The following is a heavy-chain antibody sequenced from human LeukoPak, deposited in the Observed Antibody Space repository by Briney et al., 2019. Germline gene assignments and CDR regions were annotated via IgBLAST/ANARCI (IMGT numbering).Heavy chain of an antibody. CDR2: ISYDGSNK. V-gene: IGHV3-30-3*02. J-gene: IGHJ4*02. CDR3: AKSGWAAAGTFDY. D-gene: IGHD6-13*01. CDR1: GFTFSSYA. Sequence: PGRSLRLSCAASGFTFSSYAMHWVRQAPGKGLEWVAVISYDGSNKYYADSVKGRFTISRDNSKNTLYLQMNSLRAEDTAVYYCAKSGWAAAGTFDYWGQGTLVTVSS.